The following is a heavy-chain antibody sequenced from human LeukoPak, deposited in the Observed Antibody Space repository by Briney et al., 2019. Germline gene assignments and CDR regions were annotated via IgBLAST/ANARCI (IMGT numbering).Heavy chain of an antibody. D-gene: IGHD6-19*01. Sequence: GGSLRLSCAASGFTFSSYWMSWVRQAPGKGLEWVANIKQDGSEKYYVDSVKGRFTSSRDNAKTSLYLQMNSLRAEDTAVYYCARVTSGWPFYYYYYMDVWGKGTTVTVSS. CDR1: GFTFSSYW. CDR2: IKQDGSEK. J-gene: IGHJ6*03. CDR3: ARVTSGWPFYYYYYMDV. V-gene: IGHV3-7*01.